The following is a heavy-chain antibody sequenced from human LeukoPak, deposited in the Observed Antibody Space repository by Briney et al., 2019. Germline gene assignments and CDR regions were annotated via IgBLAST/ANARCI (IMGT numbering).Heavy chain of an antibody. CDR3: ARANNWNYALGY. CDR1: GYTFTSYG. V-gene: IGHV1-69*13. CDR2: IIPIFGTA. Sequence: GASVKVSCKASGYTFTSYGISWVRQAPGQGLEWMGGIIPIFGTANYAQKFQGRVTITADESTSTAYMELSSLRSEDTAVYYCARANNWNYALGYWGQGTLVTVSS. J-gene: IGHJ4*02. D-gene: IGHD1-7*01.